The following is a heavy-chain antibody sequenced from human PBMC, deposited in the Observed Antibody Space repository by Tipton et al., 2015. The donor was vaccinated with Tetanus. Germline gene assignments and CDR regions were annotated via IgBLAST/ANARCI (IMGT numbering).Heavy chain of an antibody. J-gene: IGHJ4*02. V-gene: IGHV4-59*08. D-gene: IGHD5-12*01. CDR3: VRHVSGMFSGFDSNF. CDR2: IYFTGNT. Sequence: TLSLTCTVSGDSISSYYWSWIRQPPGRGLEWIGHIYFTGNTQYSLSLKSRVTMSVDTSKNQFSLKLGSVTAADTAVYYCVRHVSGMFSGFDSNFWGQGTLVAVSS. CDR1: GDSISSYY.